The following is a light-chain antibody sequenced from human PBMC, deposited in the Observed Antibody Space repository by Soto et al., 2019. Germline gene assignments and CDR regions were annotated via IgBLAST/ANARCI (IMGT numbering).Light chain of an antibody. J-gene: IGKJ1*01. CDR2: AAS. V-gene: IGKV1-27*01. CDR3: QKYNSAPRT. CDR1: QGIGNY. Sequence: DIQMTQSPSSLPASLGDRVTITCRASQGIGNYLAWYQLQPGKVPKLLIYAASTLQSGVPSRFSGSGSGTDFTLTISSLQPEDVATYFCQKYNSAPRTFGQGTKVEI.